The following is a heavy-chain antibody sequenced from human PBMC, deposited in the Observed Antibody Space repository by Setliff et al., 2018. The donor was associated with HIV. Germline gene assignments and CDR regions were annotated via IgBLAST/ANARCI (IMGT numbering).Heavy chain of an antibody. CDR3: ARVGHSSSYHYYGMDV. CDR2: IIPMFGTG. J-gene: IGHJ6*02. Sequence: SSVKVSCKTSGGTFSSYGISWVRQAPGQGLEWMGGIIPMFGTGFYAQKFQGRVTITTDESRSTAYMELSSLSSEDTAVFYCARVGHSSSYHYYGMDVWGQGTTVTVS. CDR1: GGTFSSYG. D-gene: IGHD6-13*01. V-gene: IGHV1-69*05.